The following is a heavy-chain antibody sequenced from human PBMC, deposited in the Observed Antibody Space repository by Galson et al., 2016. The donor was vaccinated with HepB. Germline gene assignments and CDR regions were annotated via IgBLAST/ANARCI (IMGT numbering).Heavy chain of an antibody. Sequence: CAISGDSVSSNSAAWNWITQSPSRGLEWLGRTYYRAKWYNDYAVSVKSRIINNPDTSKNQFSLQLNPVTPEDTAVYYCARASGGWYVYWGQGTLVTVSS. V-gene: IGHV6-1*01. CDR3: ARASGGWYVY. D-gene: IGHD6-19*01. J-gene: IGHJ4*02. CDR1: GDSVSSNSAA. CDR2: TYYRAKWYN.